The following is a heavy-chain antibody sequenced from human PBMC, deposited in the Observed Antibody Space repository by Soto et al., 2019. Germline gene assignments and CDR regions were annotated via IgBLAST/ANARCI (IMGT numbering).Heavy chain of an antibody. CDR2: IYYSGST. Sequence: SETLSLTCTVSGGSISSSSYYWGWIRQPPGKGLGWIGSIYYSGSTYYNPSLKSRVTISVDTSKNQFSLKLSSVTAADTAVYYCATLRFLEWLTFDYWGQGTLVTVSS. CDR3: ATLRFLEWLTFDY. D-gene: IGHD3-3*01. V-gene: IGHV4-39*01. J-gene: IGHJ4*02. CDR1: GGSISSSSYY.